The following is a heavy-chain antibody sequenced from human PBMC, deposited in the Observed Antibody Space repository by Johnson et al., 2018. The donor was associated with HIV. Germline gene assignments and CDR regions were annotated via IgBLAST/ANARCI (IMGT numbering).Heavy chain of an antibody. J-gene: IGHJ3*02. V-gene: IGHV3-30*02. Sequence: QVQLVESGGGVVQPGGSLRLSCAASGFTFSSYGMHWVRQAPGKGLEWVAFIRYDGSNKYYADSVKGRFTISRDNSKNTLYLQMNSLRAEDTAVYYCARGSSSWYLAGAFDIWGQGTMVTVSS. D-gene: IGHD6-13*01. CDR1: GFTFSSYG. CDR2: IRYDGSNK. CDR3: ARGSSSWYLAGAFDI.